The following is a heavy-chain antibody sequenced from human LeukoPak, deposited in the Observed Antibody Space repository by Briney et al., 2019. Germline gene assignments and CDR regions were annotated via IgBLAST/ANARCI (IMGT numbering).Heavy chain of an antibody. CDR3: ARVGGNMVRGVITYGMDV. J-gene: IGHJ6*02. CDR2: IYYSGST. V-gene: IGHV4-59*01. Sequence: PSETLSLTCTVSGGSISSYYWSWIRQPPGKGLEWIGYIYYSGSTNYNPSLKSRVTISVDTSKNQFSLKLSSVTAADTAVYYCARVGGNMVRGVITYGMDVWGQGTTVTVSS. CDR1: GGSISSYY. D-gene: IGHD3-10*01.